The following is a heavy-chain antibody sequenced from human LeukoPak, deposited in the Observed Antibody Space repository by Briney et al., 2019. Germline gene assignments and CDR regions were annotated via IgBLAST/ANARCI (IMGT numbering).Heavy chain of an antibody. V-gene: IGHV3-21*04. Sequence: GGSLRLSCAASGFSFSAYIMNWVRQAPGKGLEWVSSISSNSYYIYYADSVKGRFTISRDNSKNTLYLQMNSLRAEDTAVYYCAKDITTTVTSWNSDYWGQGTLVTVSS. CDR2: ISSNSYYI. CDR1: GFSFSAYI. D-gene: IGHD4-17*01. CDR3: AKDITTTVTSWNSDY. J-gene: IGHJ4*02.